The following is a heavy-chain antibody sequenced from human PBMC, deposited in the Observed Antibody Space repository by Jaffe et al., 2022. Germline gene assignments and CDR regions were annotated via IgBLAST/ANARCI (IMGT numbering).Heavy chain of an antibody. CDR2: ISPYGDSS. D-gene: IGHD5-12*01. CDR3: ARDGYGGDIDGYDI. V-gene: IGHV3-64*07. Sequence: EVQLVESGGGLVQPGGSLRLSCAASGFSFVSYAMHWVRQAPGKGLEYVSAISPYGDSSSYIDSVKGRFTISRDNSKNTLYLQMGSLRAEDMAVYYCARDGYGGDIDGYDIWGQGTMVTVSS. J-gene: IGHJ3*02. CDR1: GFSFVSYA.